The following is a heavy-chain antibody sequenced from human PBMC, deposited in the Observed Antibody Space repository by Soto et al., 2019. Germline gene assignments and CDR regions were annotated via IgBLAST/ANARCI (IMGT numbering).Heavy chain of an antibody. CDR3: TTPVIAAADNFDY. Sequence: QVQLVESGGGVVQPGRSLRLSCAASGFTFSSYGMHWVRQAPGKGLEWVAVISYDGSNKYYADSVKGRFTISRDNSKNTLYLQMNSLRAEDTAVYYCTTPVIAAADNFDYWGQGTLVTVSS. CDR2: ISYDGSNK. D-gene: IGHD6-13*01. J-gene: IGHJ4*02. CDR1: GFTFSSYG. V-gene: IGHV3-30*03.